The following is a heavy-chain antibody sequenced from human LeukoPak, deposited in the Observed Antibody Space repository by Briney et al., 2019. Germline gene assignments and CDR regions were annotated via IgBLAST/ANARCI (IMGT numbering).Heavy chain of an antibody. V-gene: IGHV1-46*01. D-gene: IGHD2-2*01. J-gene: IGHJ4*02. CDR2: INPSGGST. CDR1: GYTFTSYY. Sequence: ASVKVSCKASGYTFTSYYMHWVRQAPGQGLEWMGIINPSGGSTSYAQKFQGRVTMTRDMSTSTVYMELSSLRSEDTAVYYCARGVRRCSSTSCYPDYWGQGTLVTVSS. CDR3: ARGVRRCSSTSCYPDY.